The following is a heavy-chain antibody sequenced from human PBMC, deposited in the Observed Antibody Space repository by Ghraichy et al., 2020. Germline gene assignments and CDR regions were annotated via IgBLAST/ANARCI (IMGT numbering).Heavy chain of an antibody. Sequence: SETLSLTCTVSGGSISSYYWSWIRQPPGKGLEWIGYIYYSGSTNDNPSLKSRVTISVDTSKNQFSLKLSSVTAAYTAGYYCASLRSSGWFRKYYFDYWGHGTMVTVSS. J-gene: IGHJ4*01. CDR3: ASLRSSGWFRKYYFDY. V-gene: IGHV4-59*01. CDR1: GGSISSYY. CDR2: IYYSGST. D-gene: IGHD6-19*01.